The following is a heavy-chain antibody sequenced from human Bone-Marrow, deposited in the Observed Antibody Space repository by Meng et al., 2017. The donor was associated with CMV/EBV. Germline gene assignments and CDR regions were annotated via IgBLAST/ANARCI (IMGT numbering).Heavy chain of an antibody. CDR3: ARDLGFLDY. Sequence: GGSLRLSCAASGFTFSSYAMHWIRQAPGKGLEWVAVISYDGSNKYYADSVKGRFTISRDNSKNTLYLQMNSLRAEDTAVYYCARDLGFLDYWGQGTLVTVSS. CDR2: ISYDGSNK. V-gene: IGHV3-30*04. D-gene: IGHD2/OR15-2a*01. J-gene: IGHJ4*02. CDR1: GFTFSSYA.